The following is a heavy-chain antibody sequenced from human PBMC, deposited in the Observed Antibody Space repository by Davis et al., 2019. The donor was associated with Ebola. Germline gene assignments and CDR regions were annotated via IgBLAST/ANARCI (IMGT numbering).Heavy chain of an antibody. V-gene: IGHV4-31*03. Sequence: LRLSCTVSGGSISRGGSYWTWIRQHAGKGLEWIGYIYYSGSTYYKPSLKSRVTISLDTSKNQFSLNLYSVTAADTAVYYCARDLRYDSSGYDYYFYMDVWGKGTTVTVSS. D-gene: IGHD3-22*01. CDR3: ARDLRYDSSGYDYYFYMDV. CDR2: IYYSGST. J-gene: IGHJ6*03. CDR1: GGSISRGGSY.